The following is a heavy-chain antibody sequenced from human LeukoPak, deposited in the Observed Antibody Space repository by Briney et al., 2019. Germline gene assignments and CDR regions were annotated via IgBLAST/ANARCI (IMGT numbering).Heavy chain of an antibody. CDR2: ISTYNGDT. CDR3: ADTDGYCSSTSCYRFHP. Sequence: ASVKVSCKASGYSFTSYGISWVRQAPGQGLEWMGWISTYNGDTNYAQKLQGRVTMTTDTSTSTAYMELSSLRSEDTAVYYCADTDGYCSSTSCYRFHPWGQGTLVTVSS. CDR1: GYSFTSYG. D-gene: IGHD2-2*01. J-gene: IGHJ5*02. V-gene: IGHV1-18*01.